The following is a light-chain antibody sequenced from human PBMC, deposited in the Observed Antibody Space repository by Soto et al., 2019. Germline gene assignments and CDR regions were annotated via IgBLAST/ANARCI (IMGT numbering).Light chain of an antibody. CDR1: ADVSSSY. CDR2: DAS. V-gene: IGKV3D-20*01. J-gene: IGKJ5*01. CDR3: QKYGSSPIT. Sequence: EIVLTQSPATLSFSPGERATLSCGASADVSSSYVAWYQQKSGLAPRLLIHDASSRATGMPDRFSGSKSGTDFTLTIRRLEAEDAGVYYCQKYGSSPITFGQGTRLDLK.